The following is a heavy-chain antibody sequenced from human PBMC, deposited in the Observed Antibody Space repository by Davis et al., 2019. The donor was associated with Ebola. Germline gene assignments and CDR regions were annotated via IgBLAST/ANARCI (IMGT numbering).Heavy chain of an antibody. D-gene: IGHD3-3*01. V-gene: IGHV3-73*01. J-gene: IGHJ5*02. Sequence: GESLKISCAASGFTFSGSAMHWVRQASGKGLEWVGRIRSKANSYATAYAASVKGRFTISRDDSKNTAYLQMNSLKTEDTAVYYCTNGFLEWFHHWGQGTLVTVSS. CDR3: TNGFLEWFHH. CDR1: GFTFSGSA. CDR2: IRSKANSYAT.